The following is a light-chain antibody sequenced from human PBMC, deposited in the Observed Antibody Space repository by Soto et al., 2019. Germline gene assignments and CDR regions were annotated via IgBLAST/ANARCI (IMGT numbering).Light chain of an antibody. CDR1: QSISTY. J-gene: IGKJ1*01. V-gene: IGKV1-39*01. CDR2: GTS. Sequence: DLQMTQSPSSLSASVGDRVTITCRASQSISTYLNWYQQNPGKAPELLIYGTSNLQSGAPSRFSGSGSGTDFTLTISSLQPEDFATYYCQQSFTTPWTFGQGTKVEIK. CDR3: QQSFTTPWT.